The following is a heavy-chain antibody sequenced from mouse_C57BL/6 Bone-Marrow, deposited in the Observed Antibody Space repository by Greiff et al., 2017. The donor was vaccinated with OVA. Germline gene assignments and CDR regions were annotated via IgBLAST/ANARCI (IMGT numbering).Heavy chain of an antibody. CDR1: GYTFTSYW. J-gene: IGHJ4*01. CDR3: AREDNWSYAMDY. D-gene: IGHD4-1*01. V-gene: IGHV1-64*01. Sequence: QVQLKQSGAELVKPGASVKLSCKASGYTFTSYWMHWVKQRPGQGLEWIGMIHPNSGSTNYNEKFKSKATLTVDKSSSTAYMQLSSLTSEDSAVYYCAREDNWSYAMDYWGQGTSVTVSS. CDR2: IHPNSGST.